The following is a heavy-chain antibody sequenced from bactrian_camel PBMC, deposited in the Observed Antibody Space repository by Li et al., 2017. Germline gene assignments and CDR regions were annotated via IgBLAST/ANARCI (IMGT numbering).Heavy chain of an antibody. J-gene: IGHJ4*01. CDR2: IYSGDHST. D-gene: IGHD5*01. CDR1: GDTISRYC. Sequence: LVESGGGSVQVGGSLRLSCVASGDTISRYCMCWFRQIPDKEREGVALIYSGDHSTYYLDSVKGRFTISLDAAANTLYLQMDSLRPEDTAMYYCAASLGKTYCHAAFFLTRARPNFGYMGQGTQVTVS. V-gene: IGHV3S25*01.